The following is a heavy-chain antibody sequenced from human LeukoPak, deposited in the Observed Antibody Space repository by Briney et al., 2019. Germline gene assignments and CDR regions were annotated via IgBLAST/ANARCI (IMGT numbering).Heavy chain of an antibody. CDR1: GFTFSSYE. D-gene: IGHD2-8*01. CDR2: ISSSGSTI. Sequence: GGSLRLSCTVSGFTFSSYEMNWVRQAPGKGLEWVSYISSSGSTIFYADPVEGRFTISRDNAKNSLYLQMNSLRAEDTAVYFCARESHCTNGVCYRGPFDYWGQGTLVTVSS. J-gene: IGHJ4*02. CDR3: ARESHCTNGVCYRGPFDY. V-gene: IGHV3-48*03.